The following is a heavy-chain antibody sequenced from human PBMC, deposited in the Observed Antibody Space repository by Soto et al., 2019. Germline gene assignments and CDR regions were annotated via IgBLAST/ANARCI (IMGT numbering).Heavy chain of an antibody. D-gene: IGHD1-1*01. CDR3: ARADEYKSSWFDP. CDR2: ISYSGST. J-gene: IGHJ5*02. CDR1: GVSVTSVTSY. Sequence: QVQLQESGPGLVKPSETLSLTCIVSGVSVTSVTSYWSWIRQPTGKGLEWIGYISYSGSTNYNPSIKSRVSISLDTSRNQFSLKLISVTAADTAVYYWARADEYKSSWFDPWGQGTLVTVSS. V-gene: IGHV4-61*01.